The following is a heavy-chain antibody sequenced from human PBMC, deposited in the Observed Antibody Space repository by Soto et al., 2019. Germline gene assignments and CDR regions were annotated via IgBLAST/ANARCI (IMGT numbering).Heavy chain of an antibody. D-gene: IGHD3-3*01. CDR2: INHSGST. Sequence: PSETLSLTCAVYGGSFSGYYWSWVRQPPGKGLEWIGEINHSGSTNYNPSLKSRVTISVDTSKNQFSLKLSSVTAADTAVYYCARRPHYDFWSGYPYYGMDVWGQGTTVTVSS. CDR1: GGSFSGYY. J-gene: IGHJ6*02. CDR3: ARRPHYDFWSGYPYYGMDV. V-gene: IGHV4-34*01.